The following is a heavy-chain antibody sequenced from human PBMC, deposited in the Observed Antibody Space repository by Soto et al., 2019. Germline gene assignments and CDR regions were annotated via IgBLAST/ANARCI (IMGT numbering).Heavy chain of an antibody. D-gene: IGHD2-2*01. V-gene: IGHV1-69*01. J-gene: IGHJ3*02. CDR2: TIPIFGTP. Sequence: QVQLVQSGAEVKKPGSSVKVSCKAAGGTFSNYGVSWVRQAPGQGLEWMGGTIPIFGTPNNAQKFQGRVTFSADESTSTDYMELSSLRSEDTAVYYCARDRGPAAINYAFDIWGQGTMVTVSS. CDR1: GGTFSNYG. CDR3: ARDRGPAAINYAFDI.